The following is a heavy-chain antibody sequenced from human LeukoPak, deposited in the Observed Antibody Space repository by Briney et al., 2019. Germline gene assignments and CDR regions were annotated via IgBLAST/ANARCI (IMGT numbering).Heavy chain of an antibody. Sequence: ASVKVSCKASGYTFTSYGISWVRQAPGQGLEWMGWLSAYNGNTNYAQKLQGRVTMTTDTSTSTAYMELRSLRSDDTAVYYCARNLEGYGDFDYWRQGTLVTVSS. CDR3: ARNLEGYGDFDY. CDR1: GYTFTSYG. D-gene: IGHD4-17*01. J-gene: IGHJ4*02. CDR2: LSAYNGNT. V-gene: IGHV1-18*01.